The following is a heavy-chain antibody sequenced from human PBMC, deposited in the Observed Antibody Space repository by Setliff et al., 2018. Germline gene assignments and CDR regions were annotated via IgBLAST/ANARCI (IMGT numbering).Heavy chain of an antibody. CDR1: GFSFSSYG. CDR2: IWFDGSYK. D-gene: IGHD6-19*01. J-gene: IGHJ4*02. CDR3: AKDSARGWYGALDS. V-gene: IGHV3-33*06. Sequence: GGSLRLSCAASGFSFSSYGMHWVRPAPGKGLEWVAVIWFDGSYKKYADSVKGRFSISRDNPKNMVYLQMSSLRAEDTGVYYCAKDSARGWYGALDSWGQGAPVTVSS.